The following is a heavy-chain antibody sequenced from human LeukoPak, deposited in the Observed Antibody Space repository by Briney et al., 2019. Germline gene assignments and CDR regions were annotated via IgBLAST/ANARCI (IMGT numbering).Heavy chain of an antibody. V-gene: IGHV3-30*03. CDR2: ISNDGSNE. Sequence: GTSLRLSCAASGFTFSDYGMHWVRQAPGRGLEWVAIISNDGSNEYYVDSVKGRFTISRDNSKNTLYLQMNSLRAEDTAVYYCARDKGDYGDPEGFDPWGQGTLVTVSS. CDR1: GFTFSDYG. D-gene: IGHD4-17*01. CDR3: ARDKGDYGDPEGFDP. J-gene: IGHJ5*02.